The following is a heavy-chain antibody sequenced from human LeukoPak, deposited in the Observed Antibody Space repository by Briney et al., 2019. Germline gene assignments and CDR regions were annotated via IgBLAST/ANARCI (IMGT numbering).Heavy chain of an antibody. CDR1: GGSISSYY. V-gene: IGHV4-59*01. CDR3: ATGENGEPFDY. CDR2: IYYSGST. Sequence: TSETLSLTCTVSGGSISSYYWSWIRQPPGKGLEWIGYIYYSGSTNYNPSLKSRVTISVDTSKNQFSLKLSSVTAADTAVYYCATGENGEPFDYWGQGTLVTVSS. D-gene: IGHD4-17*01. J-gene: IGHJ4*02.